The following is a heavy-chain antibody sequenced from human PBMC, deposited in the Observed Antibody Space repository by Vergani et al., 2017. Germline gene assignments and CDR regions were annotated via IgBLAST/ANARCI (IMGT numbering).Heavy chain of an antibody. Sequence: EVQLVESGGGLVQPGGSLRLSYAASGFTFGRSWMSWVRQAPGKGLEWVATIKEDGSEKYYVDSVEGRFTISRDNAKNSLYLQMTSLRAEDTAVYYCARDLLGVAWDHWGQGTLVTVSS. CDR1: GFTFGRSW. CDR3: ARDLLGVAWDH. V-gene: IGHV3-7*01. CDR2: IKEDGSEK. D-gene: IGHD3-3*01. J-gene: IGHJ4*02.